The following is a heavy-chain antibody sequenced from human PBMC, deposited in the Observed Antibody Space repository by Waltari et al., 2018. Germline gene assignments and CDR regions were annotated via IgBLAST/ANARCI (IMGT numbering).Heavy chain of an antibody. CDR3: ATKRESSASGFDY. V-gene: IGHV4-39*01. D-gene: IGHD6-19*01. J-gene: IGHJ4*02. CDR1: GGSISSSSYY. CDR2: IYYSGST. Sequence: QLQLQESGPGLVKPSETLSFTCTVSGGSISSSSYYWGWIRQPPGKGLEWIGSIYYSGSTYYNPSLKSRVTISVDTSKNQFSLKLRSVTAADTAVYYCATKRESSASGFDYWGQGTLVTVSS.